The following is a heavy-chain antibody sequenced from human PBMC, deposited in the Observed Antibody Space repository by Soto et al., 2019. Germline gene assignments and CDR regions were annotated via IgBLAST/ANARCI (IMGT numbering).Heavy chain of an antibody. CDR3: ARGRQGPPT. CDR2: INHSGST. CDR1: GGSFSGYY. V-gene: IGHV4-34*01. Sequence: PSETLSLTCAVYGGSFSGYYWTWIRQPPGKGLEWIGEINHSGSTNYNPSLKSRVTISVDTSKNQFSLKLSSVTAADTAMYYCARGRQGPPTWGQGTLVTVSS. J-gene: IGHJ1*01.